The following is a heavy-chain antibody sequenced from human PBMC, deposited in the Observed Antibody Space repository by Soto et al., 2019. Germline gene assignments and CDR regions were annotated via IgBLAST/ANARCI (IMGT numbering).Heavy chain of an antibody. CDR1: VGTFSRKA. Sequence: QVRLEQSWAEVTKPGTSVKVSCMASVGTFSRKAIAWLRQAPGQGLEWMGGIIPMFGTTNYAQRFQDRVTITADESTSPGSMELSSLTSEDTAVYYCARVIETTTVHIGWFDAWGQGNLVTVSS. CDR2: IIPMFGTT. J-gene: IGHJ5*02. CDR3: ARVIETTTVHIGWFDA. D-gene: IGHD4-4*01. V-gene: IGHV1-69*01.